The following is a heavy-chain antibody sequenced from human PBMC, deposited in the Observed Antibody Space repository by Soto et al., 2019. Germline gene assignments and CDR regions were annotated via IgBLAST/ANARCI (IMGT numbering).Heavy chain of an antibody. CDR2: IYYSGST. J-gene: IGHJ5*02. CDR1: GGSISSGGYY. D-gene: IGHD3-3*01. CDR3: ARDKKYYDFWSGYYTGSPWFDP. V-gene: IGHV4-31*03. Sequence: PSETLSLTCTVSGGSISSGGYYWSWIRQHPGKGLEWIGYIYYSGSTYYNPSLKSRVTISVDTSKNQFSLKLSSVTAADTAVYYCARDKKYYDFWSGYYTGSPWFDPWGQGTLVTVSS.